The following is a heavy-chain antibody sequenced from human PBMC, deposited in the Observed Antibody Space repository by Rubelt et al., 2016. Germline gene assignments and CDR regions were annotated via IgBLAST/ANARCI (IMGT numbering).Heavy chain of an antibody. D-gene: IGHD3-10*01. CDR2: ISGSGGST. V-gene: IGHV3-23*01. J-gene: IGHJ5*02. CDR3: AKGKVRGVSWFDP. Sequence: GQGLEWVSAISGSGGSTYYADSVKGRFTISRDNAKNSLYLQMNSLRAEDTALYYCAKGKVRGVSWFDPWGQGTLVTVSS.